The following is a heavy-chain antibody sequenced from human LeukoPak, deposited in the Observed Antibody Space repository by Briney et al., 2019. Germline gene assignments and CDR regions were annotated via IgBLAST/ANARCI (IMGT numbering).Heavy chain of an antibody. Sequence: SETLSLTCAVYGGSFSGYYWSWTRQPPGKGLEWIGEINHSGSTNYNPSLKSRVTISVDTSKNQFSLKLSSVTAADTAVYYCARGKIVSSSWYDYWGQGTLVTVSS. CDR2: INHSGST. V-gene: IGHV4-34*01. J-gene: IGHJ4*02. D-gene: IGHD6-13*01. CDR1: GGSFSGYY. CDR3: ARGKIVSSSWYDY.